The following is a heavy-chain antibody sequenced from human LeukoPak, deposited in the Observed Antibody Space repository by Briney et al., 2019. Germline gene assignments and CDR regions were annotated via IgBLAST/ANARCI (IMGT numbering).Heavy chain of an antibody. Sequence: ASVKVSCKASGYTFTGYYMHWVRQAPGQGLEWMGWINPNSGGTNYAQKFQGRVTKTRDTSISTAYMELSRLRSDDTAVYYCARVTTTVVTRFDYWGQGTLVTVSS. CDR3: ARVTTTVVTRFDY. CDR1: GYTFTGYY. D-gene: IGHD4-23*01. J-gene: IGHJ4*02. V-gene: IGHV1-2*02. CDR2: INPNSGGT.